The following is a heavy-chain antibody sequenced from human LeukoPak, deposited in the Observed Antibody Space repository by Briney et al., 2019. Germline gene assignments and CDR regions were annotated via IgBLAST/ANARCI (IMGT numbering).Heavy chain of an antibody. CDR2: ISAYKGST. Sequence: ASVKVSCKASGYTFITYGITWVRQAPGQGLEWMGWISAYKGSTNYAQKLQGRVTMTTDTSTTTVYMELRSLKSDDTAVYYCARVASWGYDILTGNFDSWGQGTLVTVSS. CDR1: GYTFITYG. J-gene: IGHJ4*02. D-gene: IGHD3-9*01. CDR3: ARVASWGYDILTGNFDS. V-gene: IGHV1-18*01.